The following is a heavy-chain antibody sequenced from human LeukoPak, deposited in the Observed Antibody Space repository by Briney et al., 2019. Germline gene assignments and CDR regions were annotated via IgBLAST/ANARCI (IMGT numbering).Heavy chain of an antibody. CDR3: VRVYGSGSPITYYFDY. V-gene: IGHV3-23*01. J-gene: IGHJ4*02. CDR2: ISGSGGST. Sequence: PGGSLRLSCAASGFTFSSYNMNWVRQAPGKGLEWASAISGSGGSTYYADSVKGRFTISRDNSKNTLYLQMNSLRAEDTAVYYCVRVYGSGSPITYYFDYWGQGTLVTVSS. CDR1: GFTFSSYN. D-gene: IGHD3-10*01.